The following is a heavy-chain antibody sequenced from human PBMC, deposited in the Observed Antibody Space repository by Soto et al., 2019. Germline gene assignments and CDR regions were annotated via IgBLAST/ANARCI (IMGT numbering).Heavy chain of an antibody. CDR3: AKDLGIANT. V-gene: IGHV1-69*18. Sequence: QVQLVQSGAEVKTPGSSVKVSCKASGGNFNIFAISWVRQAPGQGLQWMGMIFPVIGTLNIAQTFKGRVTLGTDEPTHTAYMELTSLTSEGTAVYFCAKDLGIANTLGQGTLVIVSS. CDR1: GGNFNIFA. D-gene: IGHD2-21*01. J-gene: IGHJ5*02. CDR2: IFPVIGTL.